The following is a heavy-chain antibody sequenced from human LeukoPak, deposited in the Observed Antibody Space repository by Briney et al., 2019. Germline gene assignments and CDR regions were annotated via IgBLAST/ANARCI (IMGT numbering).Heavy chain of an antibody. CDR1: GGSISSHY. V-gene: IGHV4-59*11. J-gene: IGHJ5*02. CDR2: IYYSGST. CDR3: ARMRDWFDP. Sequence: SETLSLTCTVSGGSISSHYWSWIRQPPGKGLEWIGYIYYSGSTNYNPSLESRVTISVDTSKNQFSLKLGSVTAADTAVYYCARMRDWFDPWGQGTLVTVSS.